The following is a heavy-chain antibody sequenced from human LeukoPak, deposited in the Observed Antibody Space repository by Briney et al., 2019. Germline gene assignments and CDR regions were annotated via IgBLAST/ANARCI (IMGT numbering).Heavy chain of an antibody. V-gene: IGHV4-39*01. CDR3: ASSGWYY. D-gene: IGHD6-19*01. CDR2: IYYSGST. CDR1: GGSISSSSYY. J-gene: IGHJ4*02. Sequence: PSETLSLTCTVSGGSISSSSYYWGWIRQPPGKGLEWIGCIYYSGSTYYNPSLKSRVTISVDTSKNQFSLKLSSVTAAETAVYYCASSGWYYWGQGTLVTVSS.